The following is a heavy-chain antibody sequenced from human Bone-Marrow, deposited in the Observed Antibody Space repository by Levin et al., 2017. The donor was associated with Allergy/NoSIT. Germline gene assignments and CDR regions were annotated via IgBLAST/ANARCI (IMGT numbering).Heavy chain of an antibody. D-gene: IGHD2-2*01. CDR2: IYYTGST. J-gene: IGHJ4*02. Sequence: SQTLSLTCTVSGGSISSDYWSWIRQPPGKGLEWIGCIYYTGSTNYNPSLESRVTISLDTSKNQFSLNLSSVTAADTAVYYCARQILGYCTSTSCSRAHFDFWGQGTLVTVSS. CDR1: GGSISSDY. CDR3: ARQILGYCTSTSCSRAHFDF. V-gene: IGHV4-59*08.